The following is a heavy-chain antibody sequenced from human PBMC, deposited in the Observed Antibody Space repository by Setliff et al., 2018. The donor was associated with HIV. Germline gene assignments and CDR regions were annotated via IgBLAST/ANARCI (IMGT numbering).Heavy chain of an antibody. J-gene: IGHJ4*02. CDR2: INAGNGNT. Sequence: GASVKVSCKASGYTFTAYVMHWVRQAPGQRLEWMGWINAGNGNTKYSQKFQGRVTFIRDTSASTAYMELSSLRSEDTAVYYCARGPGAFGGTSVQNFDYWGQGTLVTAPQ. V-gene: IGHV1-3*01. D-gene: IGHD3-16*01. CDR3: ARGPGAFGGTSVQNFDY. CDR1: GYTFTAYV.